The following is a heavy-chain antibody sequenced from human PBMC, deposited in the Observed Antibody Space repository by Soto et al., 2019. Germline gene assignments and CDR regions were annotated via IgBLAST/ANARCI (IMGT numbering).Heavy chain of an antibody. CDR1: GYTFTGYY. V-gene: IGHV1-2*02. Sequence: QVQLVQSGAEVKKPGASVKVSCKASGYTFTGYYMHWVRQAPGQGLEWMGWINPNSGGTNYAQKFQGRITMSRDTSISTAYMELSRLRSDDTAVYYCARGGSDFWSGYYTLGDYWRQGSLVTVSS. CDR2: INPNSGGT. D-gene: IGHD3-3*01. CDR3: ARGGSDFWSGYYTLGDY. J-gene: IGHJ4*02.